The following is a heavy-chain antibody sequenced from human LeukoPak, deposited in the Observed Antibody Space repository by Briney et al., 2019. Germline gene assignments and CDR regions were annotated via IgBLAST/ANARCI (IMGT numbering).Heavy chain of an antibody. CDR3: ARDRRGYCSSTSCYTFGY. CDR1: GFTFRSYA. D-gene: IGHD2-2*02. V-gene: IGHV3-33*08. Sequence: GGSLRLSCAASGFTFRSYAMSWVRQAPGKGLEWVAVIWYDGSNKYYADSVKGRFTISRDNSKNTLYLQMNSLRAEDTAVYYCARDRRGYCSSTSCYTFGYWGQGTLVTVSS. CDR2: IWYDGSNK. J-gene: IGHJ4*02.